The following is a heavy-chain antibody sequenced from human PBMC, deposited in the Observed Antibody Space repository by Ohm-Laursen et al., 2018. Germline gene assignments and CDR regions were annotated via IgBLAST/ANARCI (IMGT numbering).Heavy chain of an antibody. CDR2: IYSGGGT. D-gene: IGHD2-2*02. CDR1: GFTVSSNY. Sequence: SLRLSCAASGFTVSSNYMSWVRQAPGKGLEWVSVIYSGGGTNYADSVKGRFTISRDNAKDSLFLQMDSLRAEDTAIYYCARDSYTKPDFWGQGTLVSVSS. CDR3: ARDSYTKPDF. V-gene: IGHV3-66*01. J-gene: IGHJ4*02.